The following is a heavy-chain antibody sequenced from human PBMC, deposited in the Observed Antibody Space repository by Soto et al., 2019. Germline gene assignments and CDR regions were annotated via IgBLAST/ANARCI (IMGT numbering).Heavy chain of an antibody. V-gene: IGHV4-31*03. J-gene: IGHJ5*02. D-gene: IGHD3-22*01. CDR2: IYYSGST. CDR3: ARDSRSDYYDSSGYYPHWFDP. Sequence: QVQLQESGPGLVKPSQTLSLTCTVSGGSISSGGYYWSWIRQHPGKGLEWIGYIYYSGSTYYNPSLKRRVTISVDTSKNQFSLKLSSVTAADTAVYYCARDSRSDYYDSSGYYPHWFDPWGQGTLVTVSS. CDR1: GGSISSGGYY.